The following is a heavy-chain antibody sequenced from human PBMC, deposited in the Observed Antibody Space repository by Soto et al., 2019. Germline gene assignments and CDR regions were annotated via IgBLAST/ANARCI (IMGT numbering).Heavy chain of an antibody. J-gene: IGHJ6*02. CDR1: GFTFSNFA. Sequence: EVQLVESGGGLVQPGGSLRLSCAASGFTFSNFAMHWLRQAPGKGLECVSVISANGDTTYYATSVKDRFTISRDDFKNTLYLQMGSLSDHDMALYYFASAWRADVWGQGTTVVVSS. V-gene: IGHV3-64*01. CDR2: ISANGDTT. CDR3: ASAWRADV.